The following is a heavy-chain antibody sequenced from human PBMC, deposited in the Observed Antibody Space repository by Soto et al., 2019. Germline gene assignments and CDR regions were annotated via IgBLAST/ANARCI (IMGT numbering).Heavy chain of an antibody. V-gene: IGHV1-69*01. D-gene: IGHD3-16*02. J-gene: IGHJ3*02. Sequence: QVQLVQSGAEVKKPGSSVKVSCKASGGTFSSYAIGWVRQAPGQGLEWMGGIIPIFGTANYAQKFQGRVTITADESTSTAYMELSSLRSEDTAVYYCARDLSLGELSSPYAFDIWGQGTMVTVSS. CDR2: IIPIFGTA. CDR1: GGTFSSYA. CDR3: ARDLSLGELSSPYAFDI.